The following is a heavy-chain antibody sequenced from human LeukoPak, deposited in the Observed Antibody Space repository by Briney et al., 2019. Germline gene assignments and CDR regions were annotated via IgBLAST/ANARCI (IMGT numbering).Heavy chain of an antibody. Sequence: GSSVKVSCKASGGTFSSYAISWVRQAPGQGLEWMGRIIPIFGIANYAQKFQGRVTITADKSTSTAYMELSSLRSEDTAVYYCARESYDILTGNYYYYYYGMDVWGQGTTVTVSS. J-gene: IGHJ6*02. D-gene: IGHD3-9*01. CDR1: GGTFSSYA. CDR2: IIPIFGIA. CDR3: ARESYDILTGNYYYYYYGMDV. V-gene: IGHV1-69*04.